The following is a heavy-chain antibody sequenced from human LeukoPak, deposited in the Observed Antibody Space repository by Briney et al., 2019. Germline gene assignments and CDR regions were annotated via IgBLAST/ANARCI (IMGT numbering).Heavy chain of an antibody. Sequence: GGSLRLSCAASGFTFSSYGMHWVRQAPGKGLEWEAVIWYDGSNKYYADSVKGRFTVSRDNSKNTLFVEMNSLRAEDTAVYYCARALPHDYGDYGSFDIWGQGTMVTVSS. CDR1: GFTFSSYG. D-gene: IGHD4-17*01. CDR3: ARALPHDYGDYGSFDI. V-gene: IGHV3-33*01. CDR2: IWYDGSNK. J-gene: IGHJ3*02.